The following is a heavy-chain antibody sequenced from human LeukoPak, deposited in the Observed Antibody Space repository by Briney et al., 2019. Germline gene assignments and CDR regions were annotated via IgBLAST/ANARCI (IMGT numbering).Heavy chain of an antibody. CDR2: ISPYNGYT. J-gene: IGHJ6*02. CDR3: VREVTMVRGVITFYHYNGMDV. V-gene: IGHV1-18*01. Sequence: ASVKVSCKASGYTFTSYGISWVRQAPGQGLEWMGWISPYNGYTSYAQNFQGRVTMTTDASTSTAYMELRSLGSDDTAVYYCVREVTMVRGVITFYHYNGMDVWGQGTAVTVSS. D-gene: IGHD3-10*01. CDR1: GYTFTSYG.